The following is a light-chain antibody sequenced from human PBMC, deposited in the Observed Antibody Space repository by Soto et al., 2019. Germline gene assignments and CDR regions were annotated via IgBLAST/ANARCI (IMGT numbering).Light chain of an antibody. CDR2: ETN. CDR3: GTWDSSLSADV. CDR1: SSSIGNNY. V-gene: IGLV1-51*02. Sequence: QSVLTQPPSVSAAPGQRVTISCSGSSSSIGNNYVSWYQHLPGTAPKLLIYETNKRPSGISDRFSGPKSGTSATLGITGLQTGDEADYYCGTWDSSLSADVFGTGTKLTVL. J-gene: IGLJ1*01.